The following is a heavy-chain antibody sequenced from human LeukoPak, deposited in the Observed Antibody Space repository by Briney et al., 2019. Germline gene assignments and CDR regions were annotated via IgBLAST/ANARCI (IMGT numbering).Heavy chain of an antibody. V-gene: IGHV4-39*01. Sequence: SSETLSLTCTVSGGSISSSSYYWGWIRQPPGKGLEWIGSIYYSGSTYYNPSLKSRVTISVNTSKNQFSLKLSSVTAADTAVYYCARRRRQQLANYYYYYMDVWGKGTTVTVSS. CDR1: GGSISSSSYY. D-gene: IGHD6-13*01. CDR3: ARRRRQQLANYYYYYMDV. CDR2: IYYSGST. J-gene: IGHJ6*03.